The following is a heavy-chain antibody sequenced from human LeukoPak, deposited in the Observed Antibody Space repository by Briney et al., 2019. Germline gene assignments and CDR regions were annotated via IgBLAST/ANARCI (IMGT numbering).Heavy chain of an antibody. CDR2: INSDGSSI. Sequence: PGGSLRLSCAASGLTFSNYWRYWVRQAPEKGLVWVSRINSDGSSINNAYSVKGGVTISRDNAQNTVYLQTNRLRAEDTAMYYWASDLRSGSWGHRTLGTVSS. J-gene: IGHJ5*01. V-gene: IGHV3-74*01. CDR1: GLTFSNYW. CDR3: ASDLRSGS.